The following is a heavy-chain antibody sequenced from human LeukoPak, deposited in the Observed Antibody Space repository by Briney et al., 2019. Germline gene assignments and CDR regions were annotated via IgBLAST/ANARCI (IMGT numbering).Heavy chain of an antibody. J-gene: IGHJ4*02. Sequence: ASVKVSCKASGYTFTSYAMHWMRRAPGQRLEWMGWINAGNGNTKYSQKFQGRVTITRDTSASTAYMELSSLRSEDTAVYYCNIAAAGNRFDYWGQGTLVTVSS. CDR1: GYTFTSYA. CDR3: NIAAAGNRFDY. V-gene: IGHV1-3*01. CDR2: INAGNGNT. D-gene: IGHD6-13*01.